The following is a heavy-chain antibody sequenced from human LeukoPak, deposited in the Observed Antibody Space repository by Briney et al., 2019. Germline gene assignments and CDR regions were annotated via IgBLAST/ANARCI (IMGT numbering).Heavy chain of an antibody. V-gene: IGHV3-7*03. CDR2: IKRHGSEK. J-gene: IGHJ4*02. CDR1: GFTFSNYW. CDR3: ARVVDHDYGDYYLDY. D-gene: IGHD4-17*01. Sequence: PGGSLRLSCAASGFTFSNYWMTWVRQAPGKGLEWVANIKRHGSEKYYVDSVKGRFTISRDNSKNSLYLQMNSLRAEDTAVYYCARVVDHDYGDYYLDYWGQGTLVTVSS.